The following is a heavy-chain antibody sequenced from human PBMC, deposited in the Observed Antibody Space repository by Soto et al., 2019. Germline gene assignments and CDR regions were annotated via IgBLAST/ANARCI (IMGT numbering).Heavy chain of an antibody. CDR1: GYTFAAYY. CDR3: ASDPDYGDYWGYFFDS. CDR2: INPTSGGT. V-gene: IGHV1-2*02. D-gene: IGHD4-17*01. J-gene: IGHJ4*02. Sequence: QVQLVQSGAEVKKPGASVKVSCKTSGYTFAAYYIHWIRQAPGQGLEWMGWINPTSGGTVYAQNFQDRVTMTRDTSSSTAYRELRRLNSDDTAVYYCASDPDYGDYWGYFFDSWGQGTPVTVSS.